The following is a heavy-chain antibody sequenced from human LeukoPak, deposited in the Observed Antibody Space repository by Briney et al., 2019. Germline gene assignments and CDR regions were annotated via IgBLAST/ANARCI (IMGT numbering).Heavy chain of an antibody. CDR3: ARDEFYYYDSSGFDY. Sequence: GGSLRLSCAASGXXXXXXXXXXVXXXXXKXXXXVXXXSSSSXTIYYADSVKGRFTISRDNAKNSLYLQMNSLRAEDTAVYYCARDEFYYYDSSGFDYWGQGTLVTVSS. D-gene: IGHD3-22*01. CDR2: XSSSSXTI. CDR1: GXXXXXXX. J-gene: IGHJ4*02. V-gene: IGHV3-48*04.